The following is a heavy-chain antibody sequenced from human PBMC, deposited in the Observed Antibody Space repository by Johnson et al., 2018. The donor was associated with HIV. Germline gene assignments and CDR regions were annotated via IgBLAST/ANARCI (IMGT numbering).Heavy chain of an antibody. Sequence: VQLVESGGGLVQPGGSLRLSCAASGFTVSSNYMSWVRQAPGKGLECVSVIYSGGSTSYADSVKGRFIISKEHSKNRLYLQMNSLRAEDTAKYYCASKGSGWALDVWGQGTMVTVSS. J-gene: IGHJ3*01. CDR1: GFTVSSNY. CDR3: ASKGSGWALDV. D-gene: IGHD6-19*01. V-gene: IGHV3-66*01. CDR2: IYSGGST.